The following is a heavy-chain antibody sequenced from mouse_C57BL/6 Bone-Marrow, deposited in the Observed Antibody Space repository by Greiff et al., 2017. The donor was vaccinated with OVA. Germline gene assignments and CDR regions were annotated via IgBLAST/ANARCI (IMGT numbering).Heavy chain of an antibody. Sequence: EVKLVESGAELVRPGASVKLSCTASGFNIKDYYMHWVKQRPEQGLEWIGRIDPEDGDTEYAQKFQGKATLTADTSSNTAYLHRSSLTSADTAVYYCTTSYDYGAMDYWGQGTSVTVSS. D-gene: IGHD2-4*01. CDR3: TTSYDYGAMDY. CDR2: IDPEDGDT. CDR1: GFNIKDYY. V-gene: IGHV14-1*01. J-gene: IGHJ4*01.